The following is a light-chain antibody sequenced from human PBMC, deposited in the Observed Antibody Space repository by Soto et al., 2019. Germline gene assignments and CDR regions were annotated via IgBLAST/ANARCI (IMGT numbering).Light chain of an antibody. CDR2: GAS. CDR1: QSGFSFY. Sequence: EIVLTQSPGTLSLSPGERATLSCRASQSGFSFYLAWFQQKPGQAPRLLIYGASTRATGIPDRFSGGGSGTDFTRTISRLEPEDFAVYYCHQYGSSPWTLGQGTKVEIK. CDR3: HQYGSSPWT. J-gene: IGKJ1*01. V-gene: IGKV3-20*01.